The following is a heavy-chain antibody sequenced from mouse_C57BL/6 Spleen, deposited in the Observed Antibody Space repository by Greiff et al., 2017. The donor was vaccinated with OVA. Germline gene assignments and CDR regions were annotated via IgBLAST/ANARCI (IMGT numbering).Heavy chain of an antibody. J-gene: IGHJ2*01. D-gene: IGHD4-1*01. CDR1: GYSFTGYY. CDR3: ARGGTPVGFDY. CDR2: INPSTGGT. Sequence: EVQLQQSGPELVKPGASVKISCKASGYSFTGYYMNWVKQSPEKSLEWIGEINPSTGGTTYNQKFKAKATLTVDKSSSTAYMQLKSLTSEDSAVYYCARGGTPVGFDYWGQGTTLTVSS. V-gene: IGHV1-42*01.